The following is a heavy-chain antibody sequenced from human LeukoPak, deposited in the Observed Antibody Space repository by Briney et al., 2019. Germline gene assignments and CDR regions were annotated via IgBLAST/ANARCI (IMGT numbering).Heavy chain of an antibody. CDR2: INPKSGGS. V-gene: IGHV1-2*06. J-gene: IGHJ4*02. CDR1: GYTFTDYY. CDR3: ARGTSSSPYYFDY. D-gene: IGHD2-2*01. Sequence: GASVKVSCKASGYTFTDYYMYWVRQAPGQGLEWMGRINPKSGGSNYAQSFQGRVTMTRDTSINTAYMELSGLRSDDTAVYYCARGTSSSPYYFDYWGQGTLVTVSS.